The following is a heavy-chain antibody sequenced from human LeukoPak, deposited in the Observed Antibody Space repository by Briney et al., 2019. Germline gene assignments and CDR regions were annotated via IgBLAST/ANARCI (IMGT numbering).Heavy chain of an antibody. V-gene: IGHV1-2*02. CDR2: INPNSGGT. Sequence: ASVKVSCKASGYTFTDYYLHWVRQAPGQGLEWMGWINPNSGGTNYAQKFQGRVTMTRDTSISTAYMELSRLTSDDTAVYYCARFGSKIQVRFLEWSLALDFWGQGTMVTVSS. CDR1: GYTFTDYY. D-gene: IGHD3-3*01. CDR3: ARFGSKIQVRFLEWSLALDF. J-gene: IGHJ3*01.